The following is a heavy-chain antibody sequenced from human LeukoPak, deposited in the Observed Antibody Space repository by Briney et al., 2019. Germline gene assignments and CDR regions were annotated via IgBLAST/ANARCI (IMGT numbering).Heavy chain of an antibody. CDR2: IHTSETT. J-gene: IGHJ5*02. CDR3: ARGLTTVTAGYNWFHP. CDR1: GGSFGSYY. D-gene: IGHD4-17*01. Sequence: SETLSLTCTVSGGSFGSYYWSWIRQPAGKGLEWIGRIHTSETTNYIPSLKSRVTMSVDTSKNQFSLKLSAVTPADTAVYYCARGLTTVTAGYNWFHPWGQGTLVTVSS. V-gene: IGHV4-4*07.